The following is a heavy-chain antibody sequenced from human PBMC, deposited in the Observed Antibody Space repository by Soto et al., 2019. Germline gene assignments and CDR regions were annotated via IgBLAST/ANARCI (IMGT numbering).Heavy chain of an antibody. CDR2: ITSSGGGT. V-gene: IGHV3-23*01. CDR1: GFTFSAYV. J-gene: IGHJ4*02. CDR3: AKDQASGQGSFDS. Sequence: PGGSLRLSCAASGFTFSAYVMSWVRQAPGKGLEWVSSITSSGGGTYYADSVKGRFTISRDNSKNTLFLQMNSLRADDTAVYYCAKDQASGQGSFDSWGQGTLVTVSS.